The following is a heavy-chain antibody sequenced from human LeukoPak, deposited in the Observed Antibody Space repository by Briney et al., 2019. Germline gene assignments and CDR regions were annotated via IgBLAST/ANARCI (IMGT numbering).Heavy chain of an antibody. D-gene: IGHD3-22*01. J-gene: IGHJ4*02. CDR1: GYTFTSYG. CDR2: ISAYNGNT. V-gene: IGHV1-18*01. CDR3: ARDQSATMIVGDYFDY. Sequence: ASVKVSCKVSGYTFTSYGISWVRQAPGQGLEWMGWISAYNGNTNYAQKLQGRVTMTTDTSTSTAYMELRSLRSDDTAVYYCARDQSATMIVGDYFDYWGQGTLVTVSS.